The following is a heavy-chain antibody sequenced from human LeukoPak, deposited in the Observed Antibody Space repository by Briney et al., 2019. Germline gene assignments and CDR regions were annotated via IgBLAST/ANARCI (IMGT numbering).Heavy chain of an antibody. CDR2: ISCSGGST. V-gene: IGHV3-23*01. D-gene: IGHD3-3*01. CDR1: GFTFSSYA. Sequence: GGSLRLSCAASGFTFSSYAMSWVCPAPGKGLEGVSAISCSGGSTYYADSLKGRVTISSDNAKHSLYLQMNSLRVEDTAVYYCARVSLRFLEWLDQYYFDYWGQGNLVTVSS. CDR3: ARVSLRFLEWLDQYYFDY. J-gene: IGHJ4*02.